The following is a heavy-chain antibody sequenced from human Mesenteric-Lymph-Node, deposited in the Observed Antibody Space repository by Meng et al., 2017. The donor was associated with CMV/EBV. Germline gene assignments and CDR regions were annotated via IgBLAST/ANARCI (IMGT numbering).Heavy chain of an antibody. CDR3: AKVVAGYYYGLDV. V-gene: IGHV3-21*04. J-gene: IGHJ6*02. CDR2: ISSSSTYI. CDR1: GFTFSSYS. Sequence: GESLKISCAASGFTFSSYSMNWVRQAPGKGLEWVSSISSSSTYISYADSVKGRFTISRDNAKDSLYLQMNSLRAEDTALYYCAKVVAGYYYGLDVWGQGTTVTVSS. D-gene: IGHD6-19*01.